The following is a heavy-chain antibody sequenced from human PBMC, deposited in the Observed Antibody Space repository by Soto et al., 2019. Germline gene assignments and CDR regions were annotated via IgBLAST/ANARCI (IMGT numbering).Heavy chain of an antibody. V-gene: IGHV3-9*01. J-gene: IGHJ1*01. CDR3: AKAYCDGDCYTWRGYFHN. Sequence: GVSLRLSGEASGFRCDDYVMHWVRRAPGKGLAWVSGMSSNSANIESAASVKGRFTISRDNAKNSLYLQMNSLRVEETAFYYCAKAYCDGDCYTWRGYFHNWGQGTLVTVSS. CDR1: GFRCDDYV. D-gene: IGHD2-21*01. CDR2: MSSNSANI.